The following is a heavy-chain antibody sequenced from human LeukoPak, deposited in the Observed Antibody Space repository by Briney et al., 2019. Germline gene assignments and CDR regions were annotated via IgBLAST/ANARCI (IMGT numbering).Heavy chain of an antibody. V-gene: IGHV3-23*01. Sequence: GGSLRLSCAASGFTFSSYAMSWVRQAPGKGLEWVSAISGSGDSTYYGDSVKGPFTISRDNSKNTLYLQMNSLRAEDTAVYYCAKTRPLDSSSWSHGDYWGQGTLVTVSS. D-gene: IGHD6-13*01. CDR1: GFTFSSYA. CDR2: ISGSGDST. CDR3: AKTRPLDSSSWSHGDY. J-gene: IGHJ4*02.